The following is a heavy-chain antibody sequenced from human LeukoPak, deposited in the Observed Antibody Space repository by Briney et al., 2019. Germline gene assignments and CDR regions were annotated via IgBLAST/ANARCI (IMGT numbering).Heavy chain of an antibody. V-gene: IGHV1-18*01. J-gene: IGHJ5*02. D-gene: IGHD3-9*01. Sequence: GGSVKVSCKASGYTFSDYAITWVRQAPGQGLEWMGCTNVHNGNINYAHKFQGRISITTDKSTTTPFMELRSLRPEDTAVYYCARGIEGYDVLTGYYTWGQGNLVTVSS. CDR3: ARGIEGYDVLTGYYT. CDR2: TNVHNGNI. CDR1: GYTFSDYA.